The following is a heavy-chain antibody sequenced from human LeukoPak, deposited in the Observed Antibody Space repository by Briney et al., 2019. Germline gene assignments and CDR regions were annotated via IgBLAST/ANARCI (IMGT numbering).Heavy chain of an antibody. CDR3: ARQIASAGTAGFDF. CDR1: GGSISSYY. CDR2: IYSTGST. D-gene: IGHD6-13*01. V-gene: IGHV4-4*07. Sequence: PSETLSLTCTVSGGSISSYYWSWIRQPAGKGLEWIGRIYSTGSTNYNPSLKSRVTMSVDTSKNQFSLRLRSVTAADTAVYYCARQIASAGTAGFDFWGQGALVTVSS. J-gene: IGHJ4*02.